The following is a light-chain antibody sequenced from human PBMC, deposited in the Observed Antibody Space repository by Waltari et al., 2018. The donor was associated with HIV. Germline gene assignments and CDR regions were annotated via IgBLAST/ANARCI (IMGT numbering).Light chain of an antibody. V-gene: IGLV2-14*02. J-gene: IGLJ2*01. Sequence: QSALTQPASMSGSPGQSITISCTGTSSDIGTYNRVSWYQQHPGQVPKLIICEDNKRPADTSSRFSGSKASDTAFLTSSGLQAEDEADYYCCSYTTSNTLVFGGGTKLTVL. CDR1: SSDIGTYNR. CDR3: CSYTTSNTLV. CDR2: EDN.